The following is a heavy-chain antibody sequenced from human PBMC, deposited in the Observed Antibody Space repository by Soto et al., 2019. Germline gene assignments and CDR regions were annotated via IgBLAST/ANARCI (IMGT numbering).Heavy chain of an antibody. CDR1: GFTSPDYA. J-gene: IGHJ6*02. CDR3: IKEVSPGGADV. CDR2: IYWSSNKI. V-gene: IGHV3-9*02. D-gene: IGHD3-10*01. Sequence: PGGSLRLSCVASGFTSPDYAMHWVRQAPGKGLEWVSGIYWSSNKIDYADSVKGRFTISRDNAKDSLYLQMNSLRPEDTARYYCIKEVSPGGADVWGPGTTVTVSS.